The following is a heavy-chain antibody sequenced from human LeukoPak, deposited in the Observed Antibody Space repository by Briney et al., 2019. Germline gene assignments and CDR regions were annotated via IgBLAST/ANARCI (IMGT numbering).Heavy chain of an antibody. J-gene: IGHJ4*02. CDR1: GYTFTSYY. CDR2: INPSGGST. D-gene: IGHD1-26*01. V-gene: IGHV1-46*01. CDR3: ARDHFPVGATSDVFDY. Sequence: ASVKVSCKASGYTFTSYYMHWVRQAPGQGLEWMGIINPSGGSTNYAQKFQGRVTMTRDTSISTAYMELSRLRSDDTAVYYCARDHFPVGATSDVFDYWGQGTLVTVSS.